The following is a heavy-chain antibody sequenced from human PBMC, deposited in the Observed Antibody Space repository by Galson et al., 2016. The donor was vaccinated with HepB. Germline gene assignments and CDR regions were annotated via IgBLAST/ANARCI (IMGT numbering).Heavy chain of an antibody. CDR3: AKDHLVYHPAGGMDV. V-gene: IGHV3-30*18. Sequence: SLRLSCAASGFTFSNFGMHWVRQAPDKGLEWVAVISYDRSNENYVDSVKGRFTISRDNSKNTLYLLMNSLRAEDTAVYYCAKDHLVYHPAGGMDVWGQGTTVTVSS. CDR2: ISYDRSNE. D-gene: IGHD5/OR15-5a*01. CDR1: GFTFSNFG. J-gene: IGHJ6*02.